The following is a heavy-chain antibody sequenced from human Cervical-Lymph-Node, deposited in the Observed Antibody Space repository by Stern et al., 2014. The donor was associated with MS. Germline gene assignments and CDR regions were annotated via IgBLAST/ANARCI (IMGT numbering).Heavy chain of an antibody. Sequence: VQLVESGGGLVKPGGSLRLSCAASGFGFSDYYMSWIRQAPGQGLEWVSYISKSGRTPYYADSVKGRFPIPRDNAKTSLYLQMNSLRAEDTAMFFCARLLYSSGGYYFDSWGQGALVTVSS. CDR1: GFGFSDYY. D-gene: IGHD6-19*01. J-gene: IGHJ4*02. CDR2: ISKSGRTP. V-gene: IGHV3-11*01. CDR3: ARLLYSSGGYYFDS.